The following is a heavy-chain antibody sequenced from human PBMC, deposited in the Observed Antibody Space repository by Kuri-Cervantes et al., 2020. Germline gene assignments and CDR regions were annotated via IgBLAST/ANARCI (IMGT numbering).Heavy chain of an antibody. J-gene: IGHJ4*02. CDR3: AKGELLQGYFDY. V-gene: IGHV3-30*04. CDR2: ISYDGTNK. D-gene: IGHD1-26*01. CDR1: AFTFSSYA. Sequence: GGSLRLSCAASAFTFSSYATHWVRQAPGKGLEWVAVISYDGTNKYYADSVKGRFTISRDNSKNTLYLQMNSLRAEDTAVYYCAKGELLQGYFDYWGQGTLVTVSS.